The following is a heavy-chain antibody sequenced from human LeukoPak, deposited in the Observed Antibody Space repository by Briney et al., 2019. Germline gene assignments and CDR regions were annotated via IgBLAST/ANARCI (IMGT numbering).Heavy chain of an antibody. J-gene: IGHJ4*02. CDR2: ISSSSSYI. CDR1: GFTFSSYS. V-gene: IGHV3-21*01. CDR3: ARDGYSSSFGKY. D-gene: IGHD6-6*01. Sequence: GGSLRLSCAASGFTFSSYSMNWVRQAPGKGLEWVSSISSSSSYIYYADSVKGRFTISRDNAKNSLCLQMNSLRAEDTAVYYCARDGYSSSFGKYWGQGTLVTVSS.